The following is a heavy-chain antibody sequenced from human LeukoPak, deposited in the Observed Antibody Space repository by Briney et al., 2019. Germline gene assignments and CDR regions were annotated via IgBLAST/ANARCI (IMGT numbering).Heavy chain of an antibody. Sequence: ASVKVSCKASGYTFTSYYMHWVRQAPGQGLEWMGIINPSGGSTSYAQKFQGRVTMTRDTSTSTVYMELSSLRSEDTAVYYCARSDYDFWSGYYWGVYYYYMDVWGKGTTVTVSS. V-gene: IGHV1-46*01. D-gene: IGHD3-3*01. CDR1: GYTFTSYY. CDR2: INPSGGST. J-gene: IGHJ6*03. CDR3: ARSDYDFWSGYYWGVYYYYMDV.